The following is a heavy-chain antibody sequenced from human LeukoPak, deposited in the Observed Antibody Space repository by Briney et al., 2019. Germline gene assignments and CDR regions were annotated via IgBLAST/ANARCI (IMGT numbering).Heavy chain of an antibody. CDR3: TRFYMTTDDY. CDR2: IRSKAYGGTT. Sequence: GGSLRLSCTASGFTFGDYAMSWVRQAPGKGLEGVGFIRSKAYGGTTEYAASVKGRFTISRDDSKSIAYLQMNSLKTEDTAVYYCTRFYMTTDDYWGQGTLVTVSS. D-gene: IGHD4-17*01. CDR1: GFTFGDYA. J-gene: IGHJ4*02. V-gene: IGHV3-49*04.